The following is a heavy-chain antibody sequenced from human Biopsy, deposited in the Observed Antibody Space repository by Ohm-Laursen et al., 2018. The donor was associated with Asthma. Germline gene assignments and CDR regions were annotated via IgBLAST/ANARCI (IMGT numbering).Heavy chain of an antibody. CDR2: INAGNGNT. CDR3: ARTYYDFLTGQVNDAFAT. V-gene: IGHV1-3*01. CDR1: GDILSSFG. J-gene: IGHJ3*02. D-gene: IGHD3-9*01. Sequence: SVKVSCKAHGDILSSFGIKWVRKAPGQGLEWMGWINAGNGNTKYSQKFQGRVTITRDTSASTAYMELSSLRSEDTAVYYCARTYYDFLTGQVNDAFATWGQGTMVTVSS.